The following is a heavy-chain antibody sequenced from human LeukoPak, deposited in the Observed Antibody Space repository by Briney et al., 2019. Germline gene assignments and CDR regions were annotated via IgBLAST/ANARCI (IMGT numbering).Heavy chain of an antibody. D-gene: IGHD3-22*01. J-gene: IGHJ5*02. CDR1: GFTFSSYA. V-gene: IGHV3-23*01. CDR3: ARCTTASSGWCNWLDP. Sequence: GGSLRLSCAASGFTFSSYAINRVRQGPGKGLEWVSGISASGGGSGNTYYADSVKGRFTISRDNSKNILYLQMNSLRAEDTAIYYCARCTTASSGWCNWLDPWGQGTLVTVSS. CDR2: ISASGGGSGNT.